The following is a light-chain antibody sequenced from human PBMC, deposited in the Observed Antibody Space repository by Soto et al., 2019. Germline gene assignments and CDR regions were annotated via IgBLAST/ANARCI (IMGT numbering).Light chain of an antibody. CDR3: QSYDSSPSGSRV. CDR2: ANN. J-gene: IGLJ2*01. CDR1: RTNIGAGYN. Sequence: QAVVTQPPSVSGAPGQRVTISCTGSRTNIGAGYNVQWYQQVPGTAPKPLIYANNNRPSGVPDRFSGSKPGTSASLAITGLQAEDEADYYCQSYDSSPSGSRVFGGGTKLTVL. V-gene: IGLV1-40*01.